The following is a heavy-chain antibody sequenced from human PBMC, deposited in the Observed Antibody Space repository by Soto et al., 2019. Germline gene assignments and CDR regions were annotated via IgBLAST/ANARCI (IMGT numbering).Heavy chain of an antibody. Sequence: QVQLMESGGGVVQPGRSLRLSCAASGFTFSSYAMHWVRQAPGKGLEWVAVISYDGSNKYYADSVKGRFTISRDNSKNTLYLQMNGLRAEDTAVYYCARESIYYYGSGSTYYFDYWGQGTLVTVSS. V-gene: IGHV3-30-3*01. D-gene: IGHD3-10*01. CDR1: GFTFSSYA. J-gene: IGHJ4*02. CDR2: ISYDGSNK. CDR3: ARESIYYYGSGSTYYFDY.